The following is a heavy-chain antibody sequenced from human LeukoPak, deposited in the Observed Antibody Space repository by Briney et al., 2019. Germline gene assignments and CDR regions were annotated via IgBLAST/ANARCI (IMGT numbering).Heavy chain of an antibody. V-gene: IGHV4-59*01. CDR3: ARERYSGYSYGSDYYYYMDV. D-gene: IGHD5-18*01. J-gene: IGHJ6*03. CDR2: IYYSGST. CDR1: GGSICSYY. Sequence: PSETLSLTCTVSGGSICSYYWSWIRQPPGKGLEWIGYIYYSGSTNYNPSLKSRVTISVDTSKNQFSLKLSSVTAADTAVYYCARERYSGYSYGSDYYYYMDVWGKGTTVTVSS.